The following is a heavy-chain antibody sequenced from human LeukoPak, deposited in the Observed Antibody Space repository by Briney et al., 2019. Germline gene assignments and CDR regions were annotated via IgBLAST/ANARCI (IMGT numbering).Heavy chain of an antibody. J-gene: IGHJ5*02. V-gene: IGHV1-2*02. CDR2: INPNSGGT. Sequence: ASVKVSCKASGYTFTGYYMHWVRQAPGQGLEWMGWINPNSGGTNYAQKFQGRVTMTRDTSISTAYMELSRLRPDDTAVYYCARVGIVATRLKGGWFDPWGQGTLVTVSS. CDR1: GYTFTGYY. D-gene: IGHD5-12*01. CDR3: ARVGIVATRLKGGWFDP.